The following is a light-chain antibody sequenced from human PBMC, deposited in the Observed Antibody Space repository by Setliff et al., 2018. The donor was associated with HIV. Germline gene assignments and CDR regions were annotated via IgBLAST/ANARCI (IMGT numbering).Light chain of an antibody. CDR2: EVT. Sequence: QSALTQPASVSGSPGQSITISCTGTSSDVGGYSHVSWYQQHPGKAPKLIIYEVTNRPSGVSNRFSGSKSGNTASLTISGLQAEDEADYYCSSYTSSNTSYVFGAGTKVTVL. V-gene: IGLV2-14*01. J-gene: IGLJ1*01. CDR1: SSDVGGYSH. CDR3: SSYTSSNTSYV.